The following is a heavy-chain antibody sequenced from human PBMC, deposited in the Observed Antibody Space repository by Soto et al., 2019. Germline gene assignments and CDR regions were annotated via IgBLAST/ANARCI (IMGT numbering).Heavy chain of an antibody. V-gene: IGHV4-39*01. CDR3: ARHAFVVFRPDPATLLSWFDP. J-gene: IGHJ5*02. CDR2: IYYSGST. Sequence: PSETLSLTCTVSGGSISSSSYYWGWIRQPPGKGLEWIGSIYYSGSTYYNPSLKSRVTISVDTSKNQFSLKLSSVTAADTAVYYCARHAFVVFRPDPATLLSWFDPCGQGTLVTVSS. D-gene: IGHD2-15*01. CDR1: GGSISSSSYY.